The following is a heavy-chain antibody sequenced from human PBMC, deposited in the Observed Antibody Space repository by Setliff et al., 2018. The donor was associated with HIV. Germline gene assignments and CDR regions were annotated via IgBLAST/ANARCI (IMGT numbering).Heavy chain of an antibody. CDR2: INTETGNP. V-gene: IGHV7-4-1*01. Sequence: ASVKVSCKASGYTLTTYGISWVRQAPGQGLEWMGWINTETGNPMYAQGFTGRFVFSCVASAASGFTFSDAWMSWMNSLKIEDTAVYYCTTDPAVDWGQGTPVTVSS. D-gene: IGHD3-10*01. CDR3: DTAVYYCTTDPAVD. CDR1: GYTLTTYG. J-gene: IGHJ1*01.